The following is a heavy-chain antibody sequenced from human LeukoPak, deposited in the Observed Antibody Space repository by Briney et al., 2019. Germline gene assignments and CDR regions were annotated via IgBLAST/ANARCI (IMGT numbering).Heavy chain of an antibody. V-gene: IGHV4-30-4*08. Sequence: SETLSLTCTVSGGSISTTSNYWGWIRQPPGKGLEWIGYIYYSGSTYYNPSLKSRVTISVDTSKNQFSLKLSSVTAADTAVYYCARRAGSIYYYYGMDVWSQGTTVTVSS. CDR1: GGSISTTSNY. CDR2: IYYSGST. J-gene: IGHJ6*02. CDR3: ARRAGSIYYYYGMDV. D-gene: IGHD1-1*01.